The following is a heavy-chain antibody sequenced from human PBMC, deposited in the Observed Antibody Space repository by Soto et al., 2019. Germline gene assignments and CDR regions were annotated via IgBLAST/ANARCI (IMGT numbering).Heavy chain of an antibody. CDR2: INPNSGST. Sequence: VSVKVSFQASGYTFTGYVIHWVRQAPGQRLEWMGMINPNSGSTNYAQKIQGRVTLTKDTSTSTVYSGRSSLKFEHTALYYRPKDLGFSGYDHFDNRGQGTVVTVSS. CDR1: GYTFTGYV. V-gene: IGHV1-46*03. D-gene: IGHD5-12*01. CDR3: PKDLGFSGYDHFDN. J-gene: IGHJ4*02.